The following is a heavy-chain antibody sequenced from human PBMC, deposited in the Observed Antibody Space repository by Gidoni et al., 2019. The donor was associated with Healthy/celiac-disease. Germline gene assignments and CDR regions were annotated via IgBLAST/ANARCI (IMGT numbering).Heavy chain of an antibody. Sequence: EVQLVESGGGLVPPGGSLRLSCAASGFPMSSYWMSWGRQAQGKGLGWVANIKQDGSEKYYVDSVKGRFTISRDNAKNSLYLQMNSLRAEDTAVYYCARGEYSGYDHHYFDYWGQGTLVTVSS. CDR3: ARGEYSGYDHHYFDY. CDR2: IKQDGSEK. D-gene: IGHD5-12*01. J-gene: IGHJ4*02. V-gene: IGHV3-7*01. CDR1: GFPMSSYW.